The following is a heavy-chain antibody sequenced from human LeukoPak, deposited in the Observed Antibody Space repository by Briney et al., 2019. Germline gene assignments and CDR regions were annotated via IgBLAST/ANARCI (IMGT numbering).Heavy chain of an antibody. D-gene: IGHD6-6*01. V-gene: IGHV1-2*02. Sequence: SATLSPKPSGYTFTNNYMHWVRQTPGQGLEWMGWINPNSGGTNYAQKFQGRVTITRDTSISTAYMELTRLRSDDTAVYYCARDLRIAARPFSCGFDPWGQGTLVTVSS. CDR1: GYTFTNNY. J-gene: IGHJ5*02. CDR3: ARDLRIAARPFSCGFDP. CDR2: INPNSGGT.